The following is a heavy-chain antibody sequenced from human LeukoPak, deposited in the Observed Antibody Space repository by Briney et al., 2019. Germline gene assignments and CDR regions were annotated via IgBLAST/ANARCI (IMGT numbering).Heavy chain of an antibody. CDR3: ARGTRYSSSSEYYFDY. J-gene: IGHJ4*02. CDR1: GFTFSSYG. V-gene: IGHV3-30*02. Sequence: PGGSLRLSCAASGFTFSSYGMHWVRQAPGKGLEWVAFIRYDGSDKYYADSVKGRFTISRDNSKNTLYLRMNSQRTEDTAVYYCARGTRYSSSSEYYFDYWGQGTLVTVSS. CDR2: IRYDGSDK. D-gene: IGHD6-6*01.